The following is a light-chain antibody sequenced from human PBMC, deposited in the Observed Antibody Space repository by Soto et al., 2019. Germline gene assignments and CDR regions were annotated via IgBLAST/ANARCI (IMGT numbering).Light chain of an antibody. V-gene: IGLV2-14*01. CDR1: SSDVGDYNY. Sequence: QPVLTQPASVSGSPGQSITISCTGTSSDVGDYNYVSWYQQHPGKAPKLMIYEVSNRPSGVANRFSGSKSGNTASLTISGLQAEDEADYYCSSYTSSSTLDVFGTGTKVTVL. CDR2: EVS. CDR3: SSYTSSSTLDV. J-gene: IGLJ1*01.